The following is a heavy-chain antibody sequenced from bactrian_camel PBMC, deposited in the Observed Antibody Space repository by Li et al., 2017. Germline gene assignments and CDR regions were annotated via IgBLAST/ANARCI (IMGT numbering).Heavy chain of an antibody. CDR1: AHIHSYC. Sequence: HVQLVESGGGSVQAGGALRLSCQVSAHIHSYCLAWFRQAPGKEREEVARINNYSRTTYSASLKDRFRIAKDNSKDTLSLQMSSLEPEDTAIYYCAAKGGGYCGTDSPEIFASWGQGTQVTVS. D-gene: IGHD2*01. J-gene: IGHJ4*01. V-gene: IGHV3S55*01. CDR3: AAKGGGYCGTDSPEIFAS. CDR2: INNYSRT.